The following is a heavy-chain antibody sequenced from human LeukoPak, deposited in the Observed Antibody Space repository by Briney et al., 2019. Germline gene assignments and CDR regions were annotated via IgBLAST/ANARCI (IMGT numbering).Heavy chain of an antibody. D-gene: IGHD3-10*01. Sequence: GGSLRLSCAASGFTFSDYYMSWIRQAPGKGLEWVSHISSSGSTIYYADSVKGRFTISRDNAKNSLYLQMNSLRAEDTAVYYCAKGYGSGSYYFDYWGQGTLVTVSS. CDR3: AKGYGSGSYYFDY. V-gene: IGHV3-11*01. J-gene: IGHJ4*02. CDR2: ISSSGSTI. CDR1: GFTFSDYY.